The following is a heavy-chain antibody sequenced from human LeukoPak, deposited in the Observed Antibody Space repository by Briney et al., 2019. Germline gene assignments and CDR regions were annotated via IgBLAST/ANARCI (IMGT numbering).Heavy chain of an antibody. D-gene: IGHD6-19*01. CDR2: IHPNSGGT. Sequence: GASVKVSCKASGYTFTGYYLHWVRQAPGQGLEWMGWIHPNSGGTNYAQKFQGRVTMTRDTSISTAYMELSRLRSDDTAVYYCARDLEPIVAVAGFDAFDIWGQGTMVTVSS. V-gene: IGHV1-2*02. CDR3: ARDLEPIVAVAGFDAFDI. J-gene: IGHJ3*02. CDR1: GYTFTGYY.